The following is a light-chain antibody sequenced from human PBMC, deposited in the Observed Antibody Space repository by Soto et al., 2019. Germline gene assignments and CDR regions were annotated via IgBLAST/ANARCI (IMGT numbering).Light chain of an antibody. CDR1: QGISSY. CDR3: QHLNSYPLA. CDR2: AAY. V-gene: IGKV1-9*01. J-gene: IGKJ4*01. Sequence: DIQLTQSPSFLSASVGDRVTITSRASQGISSYLAWYQQKPGKAPKLLIYAAYTLQSGVPSRFSGNRSGTEITHAVSSLQPEDFATYYCQHLNSYPLAFGGGTKVEIK.